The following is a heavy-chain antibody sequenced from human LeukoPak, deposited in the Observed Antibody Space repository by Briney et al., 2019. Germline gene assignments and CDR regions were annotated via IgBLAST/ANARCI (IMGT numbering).Heavy chain of an antibody. Sequence: ASVKVSCKASGYTFTGYYMHWVRQAPGQGLEWMGWINPNSGGTNYAQKFQGRVTMTRDTSISTAYMELSRLRSDDTAVYYCARAPGYCSGGSCYSDNYWGQGTLVTVSS. J-gene: IGHJ4*02. V-gene: IGHV1-2*02. CDR3: ARAPGYCSGGSCYSDNY. D-gene: IGHD2-15*01. CDR2: INPNSGGT. CDR1: GYTFTGYY.